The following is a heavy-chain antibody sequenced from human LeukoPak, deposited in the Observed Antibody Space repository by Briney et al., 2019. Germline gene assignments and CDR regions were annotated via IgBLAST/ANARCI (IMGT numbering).Heavy chain of an antibody. CDR1: GYTFATYF. V-gene: IGHV1-2*02. CDR2: IRPNSGVT. D-gene: IGHD2-21*02. CDR3: ARPTYCGSNCYFNFDY. Sequence: GASVKVSCKTSGYTFATYFMHWVRQAPGQGLEWMGYIRPNSGVTNYAQKFRGRVTMTWDTSISTAYIELSGLTSDDTAIYYCARPTYCGSNCYFNFDYWGHGTLVTVSS. J-gene: IGHJ4*01.